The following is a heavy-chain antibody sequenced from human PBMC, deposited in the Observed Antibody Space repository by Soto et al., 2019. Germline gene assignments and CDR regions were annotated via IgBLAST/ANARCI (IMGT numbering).Heavy chain of an antibody. CDR1: GFTFSSYG. CDR2: ISYDGSNK. Sequence: GGSLRLSCAASGFTFSSYGMHWVRQAPGKGLEWVAVISYDGSNKYYADSVKGRFTISRDNSKNTLYLQMNSLRAEDTAVYYCAINGEGLDYWGQGTLVTVSS. CDR3: AINGEGLDY. V-gene: IGHV3-30*03. J-gene: IGHJ4*02. D-gene: IGHD3-16*01.